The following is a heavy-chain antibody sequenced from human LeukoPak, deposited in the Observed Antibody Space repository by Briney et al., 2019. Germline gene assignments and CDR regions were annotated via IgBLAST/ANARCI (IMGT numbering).Heavy chain of an antibody. CDR2: INHSGST. Sequence: SETLSLTCAVYGGSFSGYYWSWIRQPPGKGLEWIGEINHSGSTNYNPSLKSRVTISVDTSKNQFSPKLSSVTAADTAVYYCARGVRYCSSTSCSRLIDYWGQGTLVTVSS. V-gene: IGHV4-34*01. D-gene: IGHD2-2*01. CDR1: GGSFSGYY. J-gene: IGHJ4*02. CDR3: ARGVRYCSSTSCSRLIDY.